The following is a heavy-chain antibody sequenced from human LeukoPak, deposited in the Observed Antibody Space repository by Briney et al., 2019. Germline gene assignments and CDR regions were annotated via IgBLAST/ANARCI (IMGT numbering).Heavy chain of an antibody. J-gene: IGHJ5*02. Sequence: PGGSLRLSCAASASTFSSYSMNWVRQAPGKGLEWVSSISSSSSYIYYADSVKGRFTISRDNAKNSLYLQMNSLRAEDTAVYYCARDARTNWFDPWGQGTLVTVSS. CDR2: ISSSSSYI. CDR3: ARDARTNWFDP. V-gene: IGHV3-21*01. CDR1: ASTFSSYS.